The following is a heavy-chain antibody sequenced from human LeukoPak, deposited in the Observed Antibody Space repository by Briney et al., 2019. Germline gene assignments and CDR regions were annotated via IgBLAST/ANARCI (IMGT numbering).Heavy chain of an antibody. D-gene: IGHD3-9*01. CDR2: IYSGGST. J-gene: IGHJ6*03. CDR3: ARGPRSDVLRYFDWLPVPGYYYMDV. V-gene: IGHV3-66*01. Sequence: GGSLRLSCAASGFTVSSNYMSWVRQAPGKGLEWVSVIYSGGSTYYADSVKGRFAISRDNSKNTLYLQMNSLRAEDTAVYYRARGPRSDVLRYFDWLPVPGYYYMDVWGKGTTVTISS. CDR1: GFTVSSNY.